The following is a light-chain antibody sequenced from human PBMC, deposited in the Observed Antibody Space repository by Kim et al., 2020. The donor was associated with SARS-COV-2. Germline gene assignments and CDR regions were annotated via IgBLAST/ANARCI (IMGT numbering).Light chain of an antibody. J-gene: IGLJ3*02. CDR2: GKN. CDR1: SLRTYY. Sequence: ALGQTVRNKSQGDSLRTYYATRYQQKQEQAPIIVFYGKNNRPTGIPDRFSGSYSGNTASLTITAAQAEDEADYYCNSRESSTNHWMFGGGTKLTVL. CDR3: NSRESSTNHWM. V-gene: IGLV3-19*01.